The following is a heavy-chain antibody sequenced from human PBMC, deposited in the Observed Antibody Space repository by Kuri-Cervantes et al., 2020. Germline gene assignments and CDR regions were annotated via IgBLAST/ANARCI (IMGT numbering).Heavy chain of an antibody. CDR1: GDTFSSYA. V-gene: IGHV1-69*13. Sequence: SVKVSCKASGDTFSSYAISWVRQAPGQGLEWMGLIIPIFGTANYAQKFQGRVTITPYESTSTAYMELSSLRSEDTAVYYYARESDGVAVACASDYWGQGTLVTVSS. D-gene: IGHD6-19*01. CDR2: IIPIFGTA. J-gene: IGHJ4*02. CDR3: ARESDGVAVACASDY.